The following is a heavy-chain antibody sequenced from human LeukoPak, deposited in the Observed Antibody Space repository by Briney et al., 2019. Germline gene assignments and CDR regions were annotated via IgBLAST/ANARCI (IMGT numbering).Heavy chain of an antibody. V-gene: IGHV4-59*01. CDR3: ARGRVSSSTWYSTYYYYFYMDV. Sequence: SETLSLTCSVSDDSITMYFWTWIRHPPGKGLEWIGYVDHPGSTNFNPSLNGRVSISRDTTKNLFSLRLRSVTAADTAVYFCARGRVSSSTWYSTYYYYFYMDVWGKGTTVTVSS. CDR1: DDSITMYF. CDR2: VDHPGST. J-gene: IGHJ6*03. D-gene: IGHD1-1*01.